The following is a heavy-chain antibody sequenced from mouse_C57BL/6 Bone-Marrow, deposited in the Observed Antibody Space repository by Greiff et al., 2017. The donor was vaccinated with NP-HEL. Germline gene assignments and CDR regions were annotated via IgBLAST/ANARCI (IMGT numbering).Heavy chain of an antibody. CDR2: IYPRSGNT. Sequence: VQLQQSGAELARPGASVKLSCKASGYTFTSSGISWVKQRTGQGLEWIGEIYPRSGNTYYNEKFKGKATLTADKSSSPAYMELRSLTSEDSAVYFRASPLYYSNYGYYFDYWGQGTTLTVSS. CDR3: ASPLYYSNYGYYFDY. CDR1: GYTFTSSG. J-gene: IGHJ2*01. V-gene: IGHV1-81*01. D-gene: IGHD2-5*01.